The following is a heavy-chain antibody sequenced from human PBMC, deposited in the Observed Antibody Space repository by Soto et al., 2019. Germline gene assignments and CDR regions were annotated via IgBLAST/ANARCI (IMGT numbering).Heavy chain of an antibody. CDR1: GYTFTSYG. D-gene: IGHD2-21*01. Sequence: QVQLEQSGAEVKKPGASVKVSCKASGYTFTSYGISWVRQAPGQGLEWMGWISAYNGNTNYAQKLQGRVTMTTDTATITAYMELRSLRSDDTAVYYFASHVVEGHRGAFDIWVQGTMVTVSS. CDR3: ASHVVEGHRGAFDI. V-gene: IGHV1-18*01. CDR2: ISAYNGNT. J-gene: IGHJ3*02.